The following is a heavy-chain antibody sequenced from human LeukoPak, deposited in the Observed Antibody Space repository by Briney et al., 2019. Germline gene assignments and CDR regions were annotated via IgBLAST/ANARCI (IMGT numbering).Heavy chain of an antibody. CDR2: VIHSGTT. D-gene: IGHD3-22*01. J-gene: IGHJ4*02. CDR3: ASHDYDSSGHRRDYYFDY. CDR1: GGSITGSTYY. V-gene: IGHV4-39*01. Sequence: SETLSLTCTVSGGSITGSTYYWGWIRQPPGKGLEWIVSVIHSGTTYYNPSLRSRVIVSMDTSKKQFSLRLSSVTAADTAVYYCASHDYDSSGHRRDYYFDYWSQGTLVTVSS.